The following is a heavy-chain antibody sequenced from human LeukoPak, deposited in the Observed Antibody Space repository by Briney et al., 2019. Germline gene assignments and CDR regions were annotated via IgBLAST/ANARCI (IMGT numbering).Heavy chain of an antibody. D-gene: IGHD5-12*01. V-gene: IGHV3-7*01. CDR2: IKQDGSEK. CDR3: ARRLRGYGGYGRNFDY. Sequence: ETLSLTCTVSGYSISSGYFWGWIRQPPGKGLEWVANIKQDGSEKYYVDSVKGRFTISRDNAKNSLYLQMNSLRAEDTAVYYCARRLRGYGGYGRNFDYWGQGTLVTVSS. J-gene: IGHJ4*02. CDR1: GYSISSGY.